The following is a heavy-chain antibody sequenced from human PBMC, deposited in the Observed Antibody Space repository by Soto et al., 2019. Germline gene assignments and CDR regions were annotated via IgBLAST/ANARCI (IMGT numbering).Heavy chain of an antibody. CDR3: AHYVSTSPAGWFDP. CDR1: GLSLSTSGEA. V-gene: IGHV2-5*02. J-gene: IGHJ5*02. Sequence: QITLKESGPTLVKPTQTLTLTCTFSGLSLSTSGEAVGWIRQPPGKALEWLALIYWDNDKFYNPTLKTRLTITKDTSKTQVVLTLTNMDPVDTATYFCAHYVSTSPAGWFDPWGQGILVTVSS. CDR2: IYWDNDK. D-gene: IGHD3-10*02.